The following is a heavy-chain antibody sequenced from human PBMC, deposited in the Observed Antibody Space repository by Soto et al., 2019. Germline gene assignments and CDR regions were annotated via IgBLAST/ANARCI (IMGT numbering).Heavy chain of an antibody. D-gene: IGHD2-2*01. CDR3: AKLSCTSSTCYFPGWFDP. CDR2: VYYSGGS. Sequence: PSETLSLTCTVPGDSISGGASFWSWIRQPPGKGLEWIANVYYSGGSYYNPSLKSRLTISVDTTKNQFSLQLKSMTAADTAVYYCAKLSCTSSTCYFPGWFDPWGQGTLVTVSS. CDR1: GDSISGGASF. J-gene: IGHJ5*02. V-gene: IGHV4-31*03.